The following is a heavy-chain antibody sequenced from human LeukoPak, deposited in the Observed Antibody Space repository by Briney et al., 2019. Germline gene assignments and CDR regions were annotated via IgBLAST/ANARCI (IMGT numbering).Heavy chain of an antibody. J-gene: IGHJ4*02. CDR1: GFNFSDYE. CDR3: ARPTTYYDLLSGYYAWYYFDN. V-gene: IGHV3-48*03. D-gene: IGHD3-3*01. CDR2: VSGSGSTI. Sequence: GRSLRLSCAVSGFNFSDYEMHWVRQAPGKGREWVSYVSGSGSTIFHADSVKGRFITSRDNAKKSVYLQMNSLRVEDTAVYYCARPTTYYDLLSGYYAWYYFDNWGRGTLVTVSS.